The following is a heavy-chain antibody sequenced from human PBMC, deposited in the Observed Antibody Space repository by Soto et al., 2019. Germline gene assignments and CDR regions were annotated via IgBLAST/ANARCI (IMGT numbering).Heavy chain of an antibody. D-gene: IGHD6-6*01. J-gene: IGHJ4*02. Sequence: GGSLRLSCAASGFTFSSYAMSWVRQAPGKGLEWVSAISGSGGSTYYADSVKGRFTISRDNSKNTLYLQMNSLRAEDTAVYYCAKDRRGIAARPEEFDYWGQGTLVTVSS. V-gene: IGHV3-23*01. CDR1: GFTFSSYA. CDR3: AKDRRGIAARPEEFDY. CDR2: ISGSGGST.